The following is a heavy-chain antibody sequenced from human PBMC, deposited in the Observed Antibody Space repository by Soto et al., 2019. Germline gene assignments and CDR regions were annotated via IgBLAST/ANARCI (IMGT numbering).Heavy chain of an antibody. V-gene: IGHV3-23*01. D-gene: IGHD2-15*01. CDR2: INAPGGST. CDR3: XXXXCSXGSCYYDY. CDR1: GFTFTSYT. Sequence: EVQLLESGGGLVQPGGSLRLSCADSGFTFTSYTMSWVRQAPGTGLEWVSTINAPGGSTYYADSVRGRFTISRDNSKNXXXLXXNSLRAEXXXXXXXXXXXCSXGSCYYDYWGQGTLVTVSS. J-gene: IGHJ4*02.